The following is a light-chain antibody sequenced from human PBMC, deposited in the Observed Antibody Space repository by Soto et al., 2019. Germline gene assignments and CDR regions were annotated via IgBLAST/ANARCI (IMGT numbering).Light chain of an antibody. Sequence: DIVLTQSPATLSLSPGERATLSCRASQSVGTSLAWYQQTPGQAPRLLMYDPSIRVTGVPARFSGSGSGTDFTIAIRSLAPEDFAVYYWKQRSSRRTFGEGTKLEIK. CDR1: QSVGTS. J-gene: IGKJ2*01. V-gene: IGKV3-11*01. CDR3: KQRSSRRT. CDR2: DPS.